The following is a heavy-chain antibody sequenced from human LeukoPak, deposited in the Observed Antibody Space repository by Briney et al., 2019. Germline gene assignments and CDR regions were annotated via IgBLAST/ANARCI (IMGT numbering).Heavy chain of an antibody. D-gene: IGHD1-26*01. CDR3: ARAAYSGSYHSDY. V-gene: IGHV4-59*01. CDR1: GGSISSYY. Sequence: SETLSLTCTVSGGSISSYYWNWIRQPPGKGLEWIGYIYYSGSTNYNPSLKSRVTISVDTSKNQFSLKLSSVTAADTAVYYCARAAYSGSYHSDYWGQGTLVTVSS. CDR2: IYYSGST. J-gene: IGHJ4*02.